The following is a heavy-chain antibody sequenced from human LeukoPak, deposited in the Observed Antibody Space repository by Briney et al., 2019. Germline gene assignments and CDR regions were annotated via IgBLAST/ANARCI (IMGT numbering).Heavy chain of an antibody. J-gene: IGHJ4*02. V-gene: IGHV1-2*02. CDR3: ARDLGTAMVRYYFDY. D-gene: IGHD5-18*01. CDR2: INPNSGGT. CDR1: GYTFTGYY. Sequence: ASVKVSCKASGYTFTGYYMHWVRQAPGQGLEWMGWINPNSGGTNYAQKFQGRVTMTRDTSISTAYMGLSRLRSDDTAVYYCARDLGTAMVRYYFDYWGQGTLVTVSS.